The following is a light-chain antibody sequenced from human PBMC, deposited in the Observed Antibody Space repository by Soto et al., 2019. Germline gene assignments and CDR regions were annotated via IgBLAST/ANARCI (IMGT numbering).Light chain of an antibody. V-gene: IGLV1-40*01. Sequence: QSVLTQPPSVSGAPGQRVTISCTGSSSNIGAGYDVHWYQQLPGTAPKLLIYGNSNRPSGVPDRFSGSKSGTSASLAITGLQAEDEADYYCISYTYSSTPSSSTPVVFGGGTKVTVL. CDR2: GNS. CDR3: ISYTYSSTPSSSTPVV. CDR1: SSNIGAGYD. J-gene: IGLJ2*01.